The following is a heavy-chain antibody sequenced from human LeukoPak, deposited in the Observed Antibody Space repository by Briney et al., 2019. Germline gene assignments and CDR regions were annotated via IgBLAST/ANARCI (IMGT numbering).Heavy chain of an antibody. J-gene: IGHJ5*02. CDR2: INPSGGST. CDR1: GYTFTSYY. V-gene: IGHV1-46*01. D-gene: IGHD3-22*01. CDR3: ASSYDSSASPQT. Sequence: GASVKVSCKASGYTFTSYYAHWVRQAPGQGLEWMGIINPSGGSTAYAQKFQGRVTMTRDTSTSTVYMELSSLRSEDTAVYCCASSYDSSASPQTWGQGTLVTVSS.